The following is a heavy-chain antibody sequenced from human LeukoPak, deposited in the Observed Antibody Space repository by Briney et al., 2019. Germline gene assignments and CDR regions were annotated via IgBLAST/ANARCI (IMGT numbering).Heavy chain of an antibody. Sequence: ASVKVSCKASGGNFRNYGFHWVRQAPGQGLEWMGGMLPIFGTANYAQKFQGRVTITADESSNTASLDLSSLTSEDTAVYYCATDPNPNSSTSGYFDFWGQGTLVTVSS. J-gene: IGHJ4*02. CDR2: MLPIFGTA. CDR3: ATDPNPNSSTSGYFDF. V-gene: IGHV1-69*01. D-gene: IGHD6-13*01. CDR1: GGNFRNYG.